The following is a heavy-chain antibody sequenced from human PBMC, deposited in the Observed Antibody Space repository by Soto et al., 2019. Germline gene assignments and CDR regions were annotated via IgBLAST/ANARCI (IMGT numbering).Heavy chain of an antibody. J-gene: IGHJ6*02. CDR3: AKGRSYYYYYGVDV. V-gene: IGHV3-23*01. CDR1: GFTFRSCA. CDR2: IIDSGAST. Sequence: GGSLRLSCAASGFTFRSCAMGWVRQAPGKWLEWVSDIIDSGASTYYADSVKGRFTISRDNSKSTLYLQMNSLRAEDTALYYCAKGRSYYYYYGVDVWGQGTTVTVSS.